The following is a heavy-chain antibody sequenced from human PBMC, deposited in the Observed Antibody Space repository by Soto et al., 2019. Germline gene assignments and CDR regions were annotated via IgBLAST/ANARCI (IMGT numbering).Heavy chain of an antibody. J-gene: IGHJ4*02. D-gene: IGHD6-13*01. CDR2: ISSSGSTI. CDR3: ARDLSSSWANFDY. CDR1: GFTFSDYY. V-gene: IGHV3-11*01. Sequence: VRLSCAASGFTFSDYYMSWIRQAPGKGLEWVSYISSSGSTIYYADSVKGRFTISRDNAKNSLYLQMNSLRAEDTAVYYCARDLSSSWANFDYWGQGTLVTVSS.